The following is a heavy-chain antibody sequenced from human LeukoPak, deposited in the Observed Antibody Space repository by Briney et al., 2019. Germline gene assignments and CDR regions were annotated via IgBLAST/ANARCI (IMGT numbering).Heavy chain of an antibody. Sequence: PGGSLRLSCAASGLAFSAYKMHWVRQAPRKGLVWVSVITGSGSGADYADSVKGRFTISRDNSQNTVHLQMNSLRAEDTAVYYCARGLQGYYDSLTGYYRGRYYFDYWGQGTLVTVSS. J-gene: IGHJ4*02. CDR3: ARGLQGYYDSLTGYYRGRYYFDY. V-gene: IGHV3-23*01. D-gene: IGHD3-9*01. CDR1: GLAFSAYK. CDR2: ITGSGSGA.